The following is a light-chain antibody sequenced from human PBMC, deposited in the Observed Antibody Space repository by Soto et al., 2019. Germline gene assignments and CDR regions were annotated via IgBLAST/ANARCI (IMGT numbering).Light chain of an antibody. V-gene: IGKV3-20*01. CDR1: QSVISNY. CDR2: GAS. CDR3: QRYDISPYT. Sequence: EIVLTQSPGTLSLSPGERATLSCRASQSVISNYLAWYQQKPGQAPRLLIYGASSRATGIPDRFSGSASGTDFTLTISRLEPEDFAVYYCQRYDISPYTFGQGTKLEIK. J-gene: IGKJ2*01.